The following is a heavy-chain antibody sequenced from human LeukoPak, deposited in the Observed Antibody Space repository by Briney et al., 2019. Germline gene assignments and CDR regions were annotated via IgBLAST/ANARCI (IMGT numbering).Heavy chain of an antibody. CDR3: AREGGFYRPLDY. CDR2: VHLDGRT. CDR1: GGSVSSTNW. J-gene: IGHJ4*02. Sequence: SETLSLTCGVSGGSVSSTNWWTWIRQPPGKGLGWIGEVHLDGRTNFNPSLKSRLAMSVDLSENHVSLKLTSVTAADTAVYYCAREGGFYRPLDYSGQGTLVTVSS. D-gene: IGHD6-25*01. V-gene: IGHV4-4*02.